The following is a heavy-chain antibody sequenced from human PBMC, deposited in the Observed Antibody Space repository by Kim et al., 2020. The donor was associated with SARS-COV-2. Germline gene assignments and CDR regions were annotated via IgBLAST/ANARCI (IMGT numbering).Heavy chain of an antibody. Sequence: SETLSLTCTVSGGSISSYYWSWIRQSPGKGLEWIGYIYNSGSKKYNPYLKSRVTISADMSKNQFSLKLSSVTAADKAVYYCARDGRKPPKLELGMNFYSYGRDVWGQGTTVTVSS. CDR3: ARDGRKPPKLELGMNFYSYGRDV. CDR1: GGSISSYY. V-gene: IGHV4-59*01. CDR2: IYNSGSK. J-gene: IGHJ6*02. D-gene: IGHD1-7*01.